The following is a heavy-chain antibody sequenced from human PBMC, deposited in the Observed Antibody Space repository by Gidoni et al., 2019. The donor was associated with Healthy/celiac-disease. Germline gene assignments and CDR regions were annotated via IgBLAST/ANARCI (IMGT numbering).Heavy chain of an antibody. CDR2: ISYDGSNK. CDR3: AKPGVGIAARGWYFDY. V-gene: IGHV3-30*18. J-gene: IGHJ4*02. CDR1: SSYG. Sequence: SSYGMHWVRQAPGKGLEWVAVISYDGSNKYYADSVKGRFTISRDNSKNTLYLQMSSLRAEDTAVYYCAKPGVGIAARGWYFDYWGQGTLVTVSS. D-gene: IGHD6-6*01.